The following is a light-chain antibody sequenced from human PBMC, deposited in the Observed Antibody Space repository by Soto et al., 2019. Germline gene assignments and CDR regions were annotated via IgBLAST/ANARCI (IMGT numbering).Light chain of an antibody. CDR3: QQYDNLPRFT. CDR2: DAS. CDR1: QDISNY. J-gene: IGKJ3*01. Sequence: DIQMTQSPSSLSASVGDRVTITCQASQDISNYLNWYQQKPGKAPKLLIYDASNLETGVPSRFSGIVSGTYFTFTISSLQPEDIATYYCQQYDNLPRFTFGPGTKVDIK. V-gene: IGKV1-33*01.